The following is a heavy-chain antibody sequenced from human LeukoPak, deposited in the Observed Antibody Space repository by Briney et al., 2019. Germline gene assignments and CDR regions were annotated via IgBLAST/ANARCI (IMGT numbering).Heavy chain of an antibody. CDR2: ISSSGSTI. J-gene: IGHJ4*02. CDR1: GFTFSSYA. D-gene: IGHD3-16*01. Sequence: GRSLRLSCAAFGFTFSSYAMHWVRQAPGKGLEWVSYISSSGSTIYYADSVKGRFTISRDNAKNSLYLQMNSLRAEDTAVYYCARVGELDSFDYWGQGTLVTVSS. V-gene: IGHV3-48*04. CDR3: ARVGELDSFDY.